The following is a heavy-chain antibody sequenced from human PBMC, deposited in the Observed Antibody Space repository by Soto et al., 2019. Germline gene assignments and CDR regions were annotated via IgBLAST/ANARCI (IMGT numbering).Heavy chain of an antibody. J-gene: IGHJ6*02. CDR2: INPNSGGT. CDR1: GYTFTGYY. V-gene: IGHV1-2*04. D-gene: IGHD6-19*01. CDR3: ARGVDDSSGYHYYYYGMDV. Sequence: ASVKVSCKASGYTFTGYYMHWVRQAPGQGLEWMGWINPNSGGTNYAQKFQGWVTMTRDTSISTAYMELSRLRSDDTAVYYCARGVDDSSGYHYYYYGMDVWRQGTTVTVSS.